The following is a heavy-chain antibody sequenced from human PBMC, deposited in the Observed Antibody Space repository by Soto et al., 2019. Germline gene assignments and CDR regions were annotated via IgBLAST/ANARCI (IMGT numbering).Heavy chain of an antibody. D-gene: IGHD5-12*01. J-gene: IGHJ6*02. Sequence: SETLSLTCTVSGGSISSADYYWSWVRQPPGKGLEWIGYIYYSGSTFFNPSLKSRVTISKDTSRNQFSLRLNSVTAADTAVYYCARAIVVTIGGMDVWGQGTTVTVS. V-gene: IGHV4-30-4*01. CDR1: GGSISSADYY. CDR2: IYYSGST. CDR3: ARAIVVTIGGMDV.